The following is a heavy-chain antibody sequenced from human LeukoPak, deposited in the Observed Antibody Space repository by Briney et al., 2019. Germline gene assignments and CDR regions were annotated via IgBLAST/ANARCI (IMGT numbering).Heavy chain of an antibody. V-gene: IGHV4-59*01. CDR3: ARAKDTAMPRAFDI. CDR1: GGSISSYY. CDR2: IYYSGST. Sequence: SETLSLTCTVSGGSISSYYWSWIRQPPGKGLEWIGYIYYSGSTNYNPSLKSRVTISVDTSKNQFSLKLSSVTAADTAVYYCARAKDTAMPRAFDIWAKGQWSPSLQ. D-gene: IGHD5-18*01. J-gene: IGHJ3*02.